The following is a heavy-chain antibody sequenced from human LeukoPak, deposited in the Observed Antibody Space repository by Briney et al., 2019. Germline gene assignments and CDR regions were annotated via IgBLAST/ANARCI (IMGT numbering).Heavy chain of an antibody. CDR1: GFTFSSYA. V-gene: IGHV3-49*04. CDR2: IRSKAYGGTT. D-gene: IGHD5-18*01. Sequence: PGGSLRLSCAASGFTFSSYAMHRVRQAPGKGLEWVGFIRSKAYGGTTEYAASVKGIFTISRDDSKSIAYLQMNSLKTEDTAVYYCTREKRGYSYGFEVDYWGQGTLVTVSS. J-gene: IGHJ4*02. CDR3: TREKRGYSYGFEVDY.